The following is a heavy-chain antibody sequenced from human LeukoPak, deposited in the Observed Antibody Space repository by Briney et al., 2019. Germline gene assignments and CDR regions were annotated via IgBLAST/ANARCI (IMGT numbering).Heavy chain of an antibody. Sequence: SETLSLTCAVYGESFSGYYWGWIRQPPGKGLEWIGSIYYSGSTYYNPSLKSRVTISVDTSKNQFSLKLSSVTAADTAVYYCSIWVAAAVFDYWGQGTLVTVSS. CDR3: SIWVAAAVFDY. CDR2: IYYSGST. D-gene: IGHD6-13*01. J-gene: IGHJ4*02. V-gene: IGHV4-39*01. CDR1: GESFSGYY.